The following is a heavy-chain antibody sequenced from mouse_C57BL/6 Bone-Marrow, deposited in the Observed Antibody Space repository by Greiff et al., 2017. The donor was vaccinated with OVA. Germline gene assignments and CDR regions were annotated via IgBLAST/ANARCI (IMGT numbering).Heavy chain of an antibody. CDR1: GFNIKDDY. CDR2: IDPENGDT. CDR3: TTGGAAWFAY. Sequence: EVQLQQSGAELVRPGASVKLSCTASGFNIKDDYMHWVKQRPEQGLEWIGWIDPENGDTEYASKFQGKATITADTSSNTAYLQHSRLTCEDTAVYDCTTGGAAWFAYWGQGTLVTVSA. V-gene: IGHV14-4*01. J-gene: IGHJ3*01.